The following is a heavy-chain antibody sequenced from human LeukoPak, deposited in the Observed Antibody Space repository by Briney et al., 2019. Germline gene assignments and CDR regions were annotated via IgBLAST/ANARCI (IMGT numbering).Heavy chain of an antibody. J-gene: IGHJ6*03. Sequence: GGSLRLSCAASGFTFSSYEMNWVRQAPGKGLEWVSYISSSGSTIYYADSVKGRFTISRDNAKNSLYLQMNSLRADDTAVYYCARGDSSSENNYYYYYMDVWGKGTTVTVSS. CDR3: ARGDSSSENNYYYYYMDV. V-gene: IGHV3-48*03. CDR2: ISSSGSTI. D-gene: IGHD6-6*01. CDR1: GFTFSSYE.